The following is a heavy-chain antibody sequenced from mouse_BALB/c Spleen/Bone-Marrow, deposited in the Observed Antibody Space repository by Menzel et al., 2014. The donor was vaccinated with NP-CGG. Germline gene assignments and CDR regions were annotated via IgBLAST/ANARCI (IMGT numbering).Heavy chain of an antibody. CDR1: GFSLTSYG. CDR2: IWAGGST. J-gene: IGHJ3*01. D-gene: IGHD1-1*02. Sequence: VKLVESGPGLVAPSQRLSITCTVSGFSLTSYGVHWVRQPPGKGLEWLGVIWAGGSTNYNSALMSRLSISKDNSKSQVFLKMNSLQTDDTAMYYCARGYGSAWFAYWGQGTLVTVSA. CDR3: ARGYGSAWFAY. V-gene: IGHV2-9*02.